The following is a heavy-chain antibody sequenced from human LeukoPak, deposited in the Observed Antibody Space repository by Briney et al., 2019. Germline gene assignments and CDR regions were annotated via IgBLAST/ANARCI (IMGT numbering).Heavy chain of an antibody. Sequence: SSVKVSCEASGYTFSSYEINWVRPAAGQGPEWMGWMNPNSGNTAYEQNFQSRVIMTRNTSISTAYLELSSLRVEDTAVFYCAIRTSRGGSGSSYFDPWGQGTLVTVSS. CDR2: MNPNSGNT. CDR3: AIRTSRGGSGSSYFDP. J-gene: IGHJ4*02. CDR1: GYTFSSYE. D-gene: IGHD3-10*01. V-gene: IGHV1-8*01.